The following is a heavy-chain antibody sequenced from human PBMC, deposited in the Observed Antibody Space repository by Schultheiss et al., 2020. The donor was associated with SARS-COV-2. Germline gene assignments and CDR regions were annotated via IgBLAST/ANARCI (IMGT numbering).Heavy chain of an antibody. D-gene: IGHD2-21*01. J-gene: IGHJ6*02. CDR1: VFTFSSYA. CDR2: ISSSSSYI. V-gene: IGHV3-21*01. Sequence: GGSLRLSCAASVFTFSSYAMSWVRQAPGKGLEWVSAISSSSSYIYYADSVKGRFTISRDNAKNSLYLQMNSLRAEDTAVYYCARDCGKGYGMDVWGQGTTVTVSS. CDR3: ARDCGKGYGMDV.